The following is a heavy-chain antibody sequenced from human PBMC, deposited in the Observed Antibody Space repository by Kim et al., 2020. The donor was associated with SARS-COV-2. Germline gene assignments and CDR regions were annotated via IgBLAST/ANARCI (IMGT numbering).Heavy chain of an antibody. Sequence: YADSVKGRFPISRDNAKNTLYLQMNSLRAEDTAVYYCARRIATAGIYYFDYWGQGTLVTVSS. D-gene: IGHD6-13*01. J-gene: IGHJ4*02. V-gene: IGHV3-74*01. CDR3: ARRIATAGIYYFDY.